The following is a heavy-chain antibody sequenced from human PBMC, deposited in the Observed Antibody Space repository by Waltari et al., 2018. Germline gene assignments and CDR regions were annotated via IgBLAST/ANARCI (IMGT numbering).Heavy chain of an antibody. J-gene: IGHJ4*02. V-gene: IGHV3-21*01. CDR2: ISSSSSYI. D-gene: IGHD2-15*01. Sequence: EVQLVESGGGLVKPGGSLRLSLAAPGFPFSCYGRNWVLQAPGKGLEWVSSISSSSSYIYYADSVKGRFTISRDNAKNSLYLQMNSLRAEDTAVYYCATCSGGSCVFDYWGQGTLVTVSS. CDR1: GFPFSCYG. CDR3: ATCSGGSCVFDY.